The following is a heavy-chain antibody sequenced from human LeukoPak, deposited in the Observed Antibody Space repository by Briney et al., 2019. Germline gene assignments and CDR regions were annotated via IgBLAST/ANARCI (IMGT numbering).Heavy chain of an antibody. V-gene: IGHV3-74*01. CDR2: VNRDGAVT. D-gene: IGHD3-22*01. Sequence: GGSLRLSCAASGFTFSRYWIYWVRQTPGKGLVWVSRVNRDGAVTNHADSLKGRFTISKDNAKNTLFLPMNRLRVEDTAVYSGAEYLGNSEGSGYHFGWFYWGQGALITVSS. CDR3: AEYLGNSEGSGYHFGWFY. CDR1: GFTFSRYW. J-gene: IGHJ4*02.